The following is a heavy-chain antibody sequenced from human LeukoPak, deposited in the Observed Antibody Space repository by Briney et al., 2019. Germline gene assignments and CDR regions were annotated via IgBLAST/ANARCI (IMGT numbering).Heavy chain of an antibody. CDR2: INHSGST. J-gene: IGHJ6*03. CDR1: GGSFSGYY. Sequence: SETLSLTCAVYGGSFSGYYWSWIRQPPGKGLEWIGEINHSGSTNYNPSLKSRVTISVYTSKNQFSLKLSSVTAADTAAYYCARLLPRTGTTAYYFHNDMDVWGKGTTVTISS. CDR3: ARLLPRTGTTAYYFHNDMDV. V-gene: IGHV4-34*01. D-gene: IGHD1-1*01.